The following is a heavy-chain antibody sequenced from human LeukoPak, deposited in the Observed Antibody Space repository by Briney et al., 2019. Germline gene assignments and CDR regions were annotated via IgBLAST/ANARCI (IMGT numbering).Heavy chain of an antibody. J-gene: IGHJ4*02. CDR1: GGSISSGGYY. D-gene: IGHD6-13*01. CDR3: ARAHSSSRMMADY. CDR2: IYYSGST. V-gene: IGHV4-30-2*01. Sequence: PSENLSLTCTVSGGSISSGGYYWSWIRQPPGKGLEWIGYIYYSGSTYYNPSLKSRVTISVDRSKNQFSLKLSSVTAADTAVYYCARAHSSSRMMADYWGQGTLVTVSS.